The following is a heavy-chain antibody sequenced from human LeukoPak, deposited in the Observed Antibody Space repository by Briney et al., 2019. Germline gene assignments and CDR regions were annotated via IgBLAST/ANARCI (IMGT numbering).Heavy chain of an antibody. Sequence: GESLKISCSASGFTFTTYWMTWVRQAPGKGLEWVANIKQDGSEKYYVDSVKGRFTISRDNAKNSLYLQMDGLRAEETAVYYCARGGYMFDPWGQGTLVTVSS. V-gene: IGHV3-7*01. J-gene: IGHJ5*02. D-gene: IGHD6-13*01. CDR1: GFTFTTYW. CDR3: ARGGYMFDP. CDR2: IKQDGSEK.